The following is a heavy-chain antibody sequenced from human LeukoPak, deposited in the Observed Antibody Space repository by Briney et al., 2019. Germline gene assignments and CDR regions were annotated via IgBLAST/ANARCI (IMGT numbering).Heavy chain of an antibody. CDR3: AKDIQYYYGSGSAFDI. CDR2: ISWNSGSI. Sequence: GGSLRLSCAASGFTFDDYAMHWVRQAPGKGLEWASGISWNSGSIGYADSVKGRFTISRDNAKNSLYLQMNSLRAEDTALYYCAKDIQYYYGSGSAFDIWGQGTMVTVSS. J-gene: IGHJ3*02. D-gene: IGHD3-10*01. V-gene: IGHV3-9*01. CDR1: GFTFDDYA.